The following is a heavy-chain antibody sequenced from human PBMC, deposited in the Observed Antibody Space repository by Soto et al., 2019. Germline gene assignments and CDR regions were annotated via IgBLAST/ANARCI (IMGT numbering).Heavy chain of an antibody. J-gene: IGHJ6*02. CDR2: INPSGGST. Sequence: ASVKVSCKASGYTFTSYYMHWVRQAPGQGLEWMGIINPSGGSTSYAQKFQGRVTMTRDTSTSTVYMELSSLRAEDTAVYYCAREGKDDILTGSPYHQYGLDVSSQGTTDLVSS. V-gene: IGHV1-46*01. CDR1: GYTFTSYY. D-gene: IGHD3-9*01. CDR3: AREGKDDILTGSPYHQYGLDV.